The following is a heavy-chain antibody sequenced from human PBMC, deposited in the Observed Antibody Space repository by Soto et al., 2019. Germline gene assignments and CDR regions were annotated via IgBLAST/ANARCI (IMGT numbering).Heavy chain of an antibody. CDR2: ISGSGGST. CDR1: GFTFSSYA. D-gene: IGHD2-2*01. CDR3: AKDDGGADIVVVPAAVDY. J-gene: IGHJ4*02. Sequence: GGSLRLSCAASGFTFSSYAMSWVRQAPGKGLEWVSAISGSGGSTYYADSVKGRFTISRDNSKNTLYLQMNSLRAEDTAVYYCAKDDGGADIVVVPAAVDYWGQGTLVTVSS. V-gene: IGHV3-23*01.